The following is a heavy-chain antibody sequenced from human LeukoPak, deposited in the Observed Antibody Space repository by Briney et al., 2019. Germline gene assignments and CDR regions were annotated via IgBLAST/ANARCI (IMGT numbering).Heavy chain of an antibody. Sequence: ASVKVSCKAFGYTFTSYAMHWVRQAPGQRLEWMGWINAGNGNTKYSQKFQGRVTITRDTSASTAYMELSSLRSEDTAVYYCARGSIAVAGMFYYGMDVWGQGTTVTVSS. CDR2: INAGNGNT. J-gene: IGHJ6*02. V-gene: IGHV1-3*01. CDR1: GYTFTSYA. CDR3: ARGSIAVAGMFYYGMDV. D-gene: IGHD6-19*01.